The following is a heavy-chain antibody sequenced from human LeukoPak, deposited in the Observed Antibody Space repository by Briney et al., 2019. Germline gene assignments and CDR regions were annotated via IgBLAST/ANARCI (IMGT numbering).Heavy chain of an antibody. J-gene: IGHJ4*02. CDR2: ISGSGGST. D-gene: IGHD2-15*01. V-gene: IGHV3-23*01. Sequence: GGSLRLSCAASGFTFSNAWMSWVRQAPGKGLEWVSAISGSGGSTYYADSVKGRFTISRDNSKNTLYLQMNSLRAEDTAVYYCAKRDISNSFDYWGQGTLVTVSS. CDR3: AKRDISNSFDY. CDR1: GFTFSNAW.